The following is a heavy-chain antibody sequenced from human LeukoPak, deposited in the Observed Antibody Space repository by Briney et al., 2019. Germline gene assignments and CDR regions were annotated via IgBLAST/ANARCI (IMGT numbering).Heavy chain of an antibody. J-gene: IGHJ6*02. Sequence: PGGSLRLSCAASGFTFSSYWMHWVRQPPGKGLLWVSRINSDGSSTFYADSVKGRFTISRDNAKNTLYPQMNSLRAEDTAVYYCARVMGATTNYYYGMDVWGQGTTVTVSS. CDR1: GFTFSSYW. CDR3: ARVMGATTNYYYGMDV. CDR2: INSDGSST. V-gene: IGHV3-74*01. D-gene: IGHD1-26*01.